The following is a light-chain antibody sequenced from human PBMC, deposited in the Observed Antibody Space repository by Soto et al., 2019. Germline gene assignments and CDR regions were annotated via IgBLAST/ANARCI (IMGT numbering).Light chain of an antibody. CDR3: QQYNNWPIA. V-gene: IGKV3-15*01. J-gene: IGKJ5*01. Sequence: EIVMTQSPATLSVSPGERATLSCRASQSVSSNLAWYQQNPGQAPRLLIYGASTRAPGVSVRFSGSGSGTEFTLTISSLRSEDSAVYYCQQYNNWPIAFGQGTRLEIK. CDR2: GAS. CDR1: QSVSSN.